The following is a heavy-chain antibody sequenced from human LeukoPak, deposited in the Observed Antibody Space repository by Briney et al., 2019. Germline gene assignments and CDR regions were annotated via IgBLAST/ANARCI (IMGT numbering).Heavy chain of an antibody. CDR2: ITSDGGSI. CDR1: RFTFSNFN. CDR3: ARDQVGGAADY. D-gene: IGHD6-13*01. V-gene: IGHV3-64*04. J-gene: IGHJ4*02. Sequence: PGGSLRLSCSASRFTFSNFNMHWVRQAPGKGLQFVSGITSDGGSIDYADSVRGRFTISRDNSKNMLYLQMNSLRVEDTAVYYCARDQVGGAADYWGQGTLVTVSS.